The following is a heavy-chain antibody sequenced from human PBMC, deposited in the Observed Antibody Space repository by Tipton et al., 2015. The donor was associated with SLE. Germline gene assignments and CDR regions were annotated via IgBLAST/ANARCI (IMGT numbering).Heavy chain of an antibody. V-gene: IGHV4-59*01. D-gene: IGHD1-20*01. CDR1: GASITNYL. CDR2: IYSSGTT. J-gene: IGHJ4*02. Sequence: TLSLTCTVSGASITNYLWSWIRQPPGKGLEWIGYIYSSGTTNSTPSLDSRVTISTDTSKSHFSLKMTSVTAADTAEYYCARYNWDYFDLWGQGTLVTVSS. CDR3: ARYNWDYFDL.